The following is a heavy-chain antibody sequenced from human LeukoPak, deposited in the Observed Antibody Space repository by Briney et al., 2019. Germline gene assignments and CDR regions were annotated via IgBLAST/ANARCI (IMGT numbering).Heavy chain of an antibody. CDR3: AKGDSENYDFWSGYSFGAPLYYGMDV. V-gene: IGHV3-23*01. D-gene: IGHD3-3*01. CDR2: ISGSGGST. CDR1: GFTFSSYA. J-gene: IGHJ6*02. Sequence: GASLRLSCAASGFTFSSYAMSWVRQAPGKGLEWVSAISGSGGSTYYADSVKGRFTISRHNSKNTLYLQMNSLRAEDTAVYYCAKGDSENYDFWSGYSFGAPLYYGMDVWGQGTTVTVSS.